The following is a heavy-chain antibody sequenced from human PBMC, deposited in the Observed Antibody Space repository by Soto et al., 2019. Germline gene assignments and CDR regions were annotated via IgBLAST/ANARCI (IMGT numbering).Heavy chain of an antibody. CDR1: GFTFSDHY. CDR3: ADSLGGNGH. D-gene: IGHD2-15*01. CDR2: MRNKRNSYTT. Sequence: EVQLVESGGGLVQPGGSLRLSCAASGFTFSDHYMDWVRQAPGKGLEWVGRMRNKRNSYTTEYAASVKGRFTISRDDSQNSLYLQMISLKTEDKAAYWCADSLGGNGHWGQGTLVTVSS. J-gene: IGHJ4*02. V-gene: IGHV3-72*01.